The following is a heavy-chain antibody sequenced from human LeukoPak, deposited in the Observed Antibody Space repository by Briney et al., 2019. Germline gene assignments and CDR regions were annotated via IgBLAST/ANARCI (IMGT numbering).Heavy chain of an antibody. J-gene: IGHJ4*02. CDR2: IYYSGST. CDR1: GGSISSYY. V-gene: IGHV4-59*01. Sequence: SETLSLTCTVFGGSISSYYWSWIRQPPGKGLEWIGYIYYSGSTNYNPSLKSRVTISVDTSKNQFSLKLSSVTAADTAVYYCARDSGYGYFDYWGQGTLVTVSS. CDR3: ARDSGYGYFDY. D-gene: IGHD5-12*01.